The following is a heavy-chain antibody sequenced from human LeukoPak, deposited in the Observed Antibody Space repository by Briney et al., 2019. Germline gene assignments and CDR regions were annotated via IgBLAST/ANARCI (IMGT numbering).Heavy chain of an antibody. CDR3: AKDLGDYAHQFDS. J-gene: IGHJ4*02. V-gene: IGHV3-23*01. Sequence: GGSLRLSCVASGFTFSTYAMSWVRQAPGKGLEWGSGISGSAGSRYYADSVKGRFTISRDNSKNTLYMQMNSLRAEDTAVYYCAKDLGDYAHQFDSWGQGTLVTVSS. CDR1: GFTFSTYA. D-gene: IGHD4-17*01. CDR2: ISGSAGSR.